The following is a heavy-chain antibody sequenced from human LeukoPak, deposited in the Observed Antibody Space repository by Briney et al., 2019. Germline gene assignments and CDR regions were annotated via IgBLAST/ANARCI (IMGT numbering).Heavy chain of an antibody. D-gene: IGHD5-18*01. CDR3: ARGPAIRRDTAMVLKYNWFDP. Sequence: VASVKVSCKASGYTFTSYDINWVRQATGQGLEWMGWMNPNSDNTGYAQKFQGRVTMTRNTSISTAYMELSSLRSEDTAVYYCARGPAIRRDTAMVLKYNWFDPWGQGALVTVSS. V-gene: IGHV1-8*01. J-gene: IGHJ5*02. CDR1: GYTFTSYD. CDR2: MNPNSDNT.